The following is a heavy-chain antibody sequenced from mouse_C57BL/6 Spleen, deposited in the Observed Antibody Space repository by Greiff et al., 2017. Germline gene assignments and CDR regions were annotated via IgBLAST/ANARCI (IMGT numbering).Heavy chain of an antibody. J-gene: IGHJ4*01. Sequence: EVQVVESGPGLVKPSQSLSLTCSVTGYSITSGYYWNWIRQFPGNKLEWMGYISYDGSNNYNPSLKNRISITRDTSKNQFFLKLNSVTTEDTATYYCASGGNIYYDYDGYAMDYWGQGTSVTVSS. CDR3: ASGGNIYYDYDGYAMDY. D-gene: IGHD2-4*01. CDR1: GYSITSGYY. V-gene: IGHV3-6*01. CDR2: ISYDGSN.